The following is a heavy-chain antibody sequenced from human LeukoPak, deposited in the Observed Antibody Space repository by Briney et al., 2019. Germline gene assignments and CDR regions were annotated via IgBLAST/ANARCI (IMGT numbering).Heavy chain of an antibody. CDR1: GGTFSRFT. D-gene: IGHD3-22*01. Sequence: SVKVSCKASGGTFSRFTISWVRQAPGQGFEWMGGITPIFGTANFAQKFQGGVSITADESTSTAFMELSSLRSEDTAVYYCAREWGLESSGYYYAYWGQGTLVTVSS. V-gene: IGHV1-69*13. J-gene: IGHJ4*02. CDR3: AREWGLESSGYYYAY. CDR2: ITPIFGTA.